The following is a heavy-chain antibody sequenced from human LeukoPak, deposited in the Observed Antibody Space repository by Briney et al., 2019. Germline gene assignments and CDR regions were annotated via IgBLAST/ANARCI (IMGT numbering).Heavy chain of an antibody. Sequence: PSETLSLTCAVSGGSISISNWWSWVRQPPGKGLEWIGKIYHSGSTNYNPSLNSRVTRSVDKSKNQFSLKLSSVTAADTAVYYCARHTVTAVDLDPWGQGTLVTVSS. J-gene: IGHJ5*02. CDR1: GGSISISNW. D-gene: IGHD4-11*01. CDR2: IYHSGST. CDR3: ARHTVTAVDLDP. V-gene: IGHV4-4*02.